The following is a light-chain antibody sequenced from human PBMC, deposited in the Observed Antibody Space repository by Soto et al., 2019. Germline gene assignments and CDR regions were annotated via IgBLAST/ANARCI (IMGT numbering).Light chain of an antibody. V-gene: IGKV3-15*01. J-gene: IGKJ2*01. CDR1: QIVSSD. CDR2: GAS. Sequence: EIVMTQSPANLSVSPGERAALSCRASQIVSSDFAWYQQKPGQAPRLLIYGASTMATGIPARFSGSGSGTEFTLTISSLQSEDFAVYYCQQYNNWPYTFGQGTKLEIK. CDR3: QQYNNWPYT.